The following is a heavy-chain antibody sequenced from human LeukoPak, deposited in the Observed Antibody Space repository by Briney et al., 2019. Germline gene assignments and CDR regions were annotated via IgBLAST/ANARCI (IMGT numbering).Heavy chain of an antibody. V-gene: IGHV3-30*02. D-gene: IGHD3-3*01. CDR3: ASPGGYDFWSGPFDY. J-gene: IGHJ4*02. Sequence: GGSLRLSCAASGFTFSNYGMHRVRQAPGKGLEWVVVIWYDGSNKYYADSVKGRFTISRDNSKNTLYLQMNSLRAEDTAVYYCASPGGYDFWSGPFDYWGQGTLVTVSS. CDR1: GFTFSNYG. CDR2: IWYDGSNK.